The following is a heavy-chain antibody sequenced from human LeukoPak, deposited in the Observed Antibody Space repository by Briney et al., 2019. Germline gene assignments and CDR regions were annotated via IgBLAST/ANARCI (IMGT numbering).Heavy chain of an antibody. CDR3: ARGFTIFGVVNDAFDI. CDR2: IYSDGIST. CDR1: EFTFSSYW. J-gene: IGHJ3*02. D-gene: IGHD3-3*01. Sequence: GGSLRLSCAASEFTFSSYWMYWVRQAPGKGLGWVSRIYSDGISTSYADSVKGRFTISRENAKRTLYMRIRTLRAEDTAVYYCARGFTIFGVVNDAFDIWGQGTMVTVSS. V-gene: IGHV3-74*01.